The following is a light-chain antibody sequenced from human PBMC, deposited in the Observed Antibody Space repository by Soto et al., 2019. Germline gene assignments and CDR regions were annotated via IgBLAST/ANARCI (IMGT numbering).Light chain of an antibody. CDR3: CSYADGQTLA. J-gene: IGLJ2*01. V-gene: IGLV2-11*01. CDR1: TSDVGGYEY. CDR2: HVV. Sequence: QSALTQPRSVSGSPGQSVTISCTGTTSDVGGYEYVSWYQQYPGKAPKLLIYHVVQRPSGVPDRFYGSKSGTTASLIISGHQVEYEADYFCCSYADGQTLAFGGGTKLTVL.